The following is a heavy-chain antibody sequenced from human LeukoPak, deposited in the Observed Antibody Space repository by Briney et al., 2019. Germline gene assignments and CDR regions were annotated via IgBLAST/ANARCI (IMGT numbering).Heavy chain of an antibody. D-gene: IGHD6-13*01. CDR3: ATSSSWFDAFDI. CDR2: ISAYNGNT. CDR1: GYTFTSYG. Sequence: ASVKVSCKASGYTFTSYGISWVRQAPGQGLEWMGWISAYNGNTNYAQKLQGRVTMTTDTSTSTAYRELRSLRSDDTAVYYCATSSSWFDAFDIWGQGTMVTVSS. V-gene: IGHV1-18*01. J-gene: IGHJ3*02.